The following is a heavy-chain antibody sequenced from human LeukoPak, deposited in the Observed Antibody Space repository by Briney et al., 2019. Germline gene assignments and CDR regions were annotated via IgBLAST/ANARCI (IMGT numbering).Heavy chain of an antibody. CDR3: ARDYCSSTSCYPYYFDY. V-gene: IGHV4-4*07. J-gene: IGHJ4*02. CDR1: GGSISSYY. D-gene: IGHD2-2*01. CDR2: IYTSGST. Sequence: PSETLSLTCTVSGGSISSYYWSWIRQPAGKGLEWIGRIYTSGSTNYNPSLKSRVTMSVDTYKNQFSLKLSSVTAADTAVYYCARDYCSSTSCYPYYFDYWGQGTLVTVSS.